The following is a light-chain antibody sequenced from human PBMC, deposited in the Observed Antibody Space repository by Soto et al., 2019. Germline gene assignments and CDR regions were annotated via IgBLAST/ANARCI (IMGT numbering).Light chain of an antibody. CDR1: QSVTTK. Sequence: EIVLTQSPATLSLSPWGRATLSCRASQSVTTKLAWYQQKPGQAPRLVIFGASSRATGIPARFSGSGSGTQFTLTISSLQSEDFAVYYCQQYNNWRQTFGQGTKVDIK. CDR2: GAS. V-gene: IGKV3-15*01. CDR3: QQYNNWRQT. J-gene: IGKJ1*01.